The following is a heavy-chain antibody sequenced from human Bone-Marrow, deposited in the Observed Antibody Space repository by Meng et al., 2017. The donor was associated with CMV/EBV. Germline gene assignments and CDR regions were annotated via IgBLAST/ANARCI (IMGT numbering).Heavy chain of an antibody. D-gene: IGHD6-19*01. V-gene: IGHV3-74*01. Sequence: GGSLRLSCAASGFTFNSYWMHWVRQAPGKGLVWVSRINNDGSSTSYADSVKGRFTISRDNAKNTLYLQMNSLRAEDTAVYYCARDTRDYTGWDPWGQGTLVTVSS. CDR1: GFTFNSYW. CDR3: ARDTRDYTGWDP. CDR2: INNDGSST. J-gene: IGHJ5*02.